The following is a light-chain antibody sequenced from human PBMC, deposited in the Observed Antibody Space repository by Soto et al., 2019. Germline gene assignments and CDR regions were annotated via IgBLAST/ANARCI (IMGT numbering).Light chain of an antibody. V-gene: IGLV1-47*01. Sequence: QAVVTQPPSASGTPGQRVTISCSGSSSNIGSNYVYWYQQLPGTAPKLLIYRNNQRPSGVPDRFSGSKSGTSASLAISGLRSEDEADYYCAAWDDSLSDVFGGGTKVTVL. CDR2: RNN. CDR3: AAWDDSLSDV. J-gene: IGLJ2*01. CDR1: SSNIGSNY.